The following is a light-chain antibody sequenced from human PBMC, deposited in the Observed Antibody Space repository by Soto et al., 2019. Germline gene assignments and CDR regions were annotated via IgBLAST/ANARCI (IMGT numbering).Light chain of an antibody. V-gene: IGKV3-15*01. CDR1: QSVSSN. J-gene: IGKJ1*01. CDR2: GAS. CDR3: QQYRT. Sequence: EIVLTQSPGTLCLSPGERATLSCRASQSVSSNYLAWYQQKPGQAPRLLIYGASTRATGIPARFSGSGSGTEFTLTISSLQSEDFAVYYCQQYRTFGQGTKVDIK.